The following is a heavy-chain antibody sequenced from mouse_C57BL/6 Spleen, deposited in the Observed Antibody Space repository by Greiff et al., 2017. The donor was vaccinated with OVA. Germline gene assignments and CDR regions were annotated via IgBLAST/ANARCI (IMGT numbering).Heavy chain of an antibody. D-gene: IGHD1-1*01. J-gene: IGHJ4*01. V-gene: IGHV1-80*01. CDR1: GYAFSSYW. CDR2: IYPGDGDT. Sequence: QVQLKESGAELVKPGASVKISCKASGYAFSSYWMNWVKQRPGKGLEWIGQIYPGDGDTNYNGKFKGKATLTADKSSSTAYMQLSSLTSEDSAVYFCARWGVLRLMDYWGQGTSVTVSS. CDR3: ARWGVLRLMDY.